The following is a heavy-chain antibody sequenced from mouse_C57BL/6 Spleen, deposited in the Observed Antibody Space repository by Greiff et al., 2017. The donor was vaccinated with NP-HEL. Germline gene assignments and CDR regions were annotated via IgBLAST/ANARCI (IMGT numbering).Heavy chain of an antibody. Sequence: QVQLQQSGPGLVQPSQSLSITCTVSGFSLTSYGVHWVRQSPGKGLEWLGVIWSGGSTDYNAAFISRLSISKDNSKSQVFFKRNSLQADDTAIYYWARTLSITTVGRFYAMDYWGQGTSVTVSS. CDR3: ARTLSITTVGRFYAMDY. J-gene: IGHJ4*01. CDR2: IWSGGST. CDR1: GFSLTSYG. D-gene: IGHD1-1*01. V-gene: IGHV2-2*01.